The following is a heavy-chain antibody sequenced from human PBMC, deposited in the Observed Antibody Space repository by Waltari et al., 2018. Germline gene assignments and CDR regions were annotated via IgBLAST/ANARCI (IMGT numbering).Heavy chain of an antibody. Sequence: QVQLVQSGSEVKTPGSSVKVSCKAAGGSFPTFGLYWVRQAPGQGREWMGGGIPTFQKVAYAQEFQGRVSITADDYTGTAYMELTSLRFEDTAVYYCAGGTPLRFFVHWGQGTRVTVSS. J-gene: IGHJ4*02. CDR1: GGSFPTFG. CDR3: AGGTPLRFFVH. V-gene: IGHV1-69*01. CDR2: GIPTFQKV.